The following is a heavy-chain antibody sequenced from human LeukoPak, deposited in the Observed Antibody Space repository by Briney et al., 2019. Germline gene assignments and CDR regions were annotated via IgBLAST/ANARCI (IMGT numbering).Heavy chain of an antibody. CDR2: ISSGSYHI. J-gene: IGHJ4*02. CDR3: ARSSWIQLWSKLDS. Sequence: AGESLRLSCAASGFTFSSYSMDWVRQAPGKGLEWVASISSGSYHIYYADALKGRFTISRDNAKNSLYLQMNSLRAEDTALYYCARSSWIQLWSKLDSWGQGTLVTVSS. D-gene: IGHD5-18*01. V-gene: IGHV3-21*01. CDR1: GFTFSSYS.